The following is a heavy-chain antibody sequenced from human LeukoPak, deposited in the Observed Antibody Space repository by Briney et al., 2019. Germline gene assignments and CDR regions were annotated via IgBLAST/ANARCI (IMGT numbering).Heavy chain of an antibody. V-gene: IGHV4-39*01. D-gene: IGHD3-3*01. CDR2: IYYSGST. CDR1: GGSISSSSYY. CDR3: ARQEADFWSGYSDY. J-gene: IGHJ4*02. Sequence: PSETLSLTCTVSGGSISSSSYYWGWIRQPPGKGLEWIGSIYYSGSTYYNPSLKSRVTISVDTSKNQFSLKLRSVTAADTAVYYCARQEADFWSGYSDYWGQGTLVTVSS.